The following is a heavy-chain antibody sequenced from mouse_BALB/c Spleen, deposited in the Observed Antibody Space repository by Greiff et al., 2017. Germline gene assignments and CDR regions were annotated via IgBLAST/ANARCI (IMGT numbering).Heavy chain of an antibody. Sequence: EVKLQQSGPGLVKPSQSLSLTCTVTGYSITSDYAWNWIRQFPGNKLEWMGYISYSGSTSYNPSLKSRISITRDTSKNQFFLQLNSVTTEDTATYYCAQVRDAMDYWGQGTSVTVSS. J-gene: IGHJ4*01. D-gene: IGHD2-14*01. CDR2: ISYSGST. V-gene: IGHV3-2*02. CDR3: AQVRDAMDY. CDR1: GYSITSDYA.